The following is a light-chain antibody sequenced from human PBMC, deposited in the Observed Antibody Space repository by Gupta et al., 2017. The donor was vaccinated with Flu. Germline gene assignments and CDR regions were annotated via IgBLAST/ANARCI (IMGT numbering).Light chain of an antibody. V-gene: IGLV3-1*01. J-gene: IGLJ3*02. CDR2: QDN. Sequence: SYELTQPPSVSVSPGQTASITCSGDRLGDKYACWFQQKPGQSPVLVIYQDNKRPSGIPERFPGSNSGNTATLTISGTQAMDEADYYCQAWDSGTGVFGGGTTLTVL. CDR3: QAWDSGTGV. CDR1: RLGDKY.